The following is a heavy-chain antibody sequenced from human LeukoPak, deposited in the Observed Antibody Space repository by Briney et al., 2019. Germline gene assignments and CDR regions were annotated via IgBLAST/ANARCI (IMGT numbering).Heavy chain of an antibody. CDR3: ARADDDGAPVDY. CDR2: ICTSGST. V-gene: IGHV4-4*07. Sequence: SSETLSLTCTVSGGSISSYYWSWIRQPAGKGLEWIGRICTSGSTSYNPSLKSRVTMSVDTSKNQFSLKLNSVTAADTAVYYCARADDDGAPVDYWGQGTLVTVSS. J-gene: IGHJ4*02. CDR1: GGSISSYY. D-gene: IGHD4-17*01.